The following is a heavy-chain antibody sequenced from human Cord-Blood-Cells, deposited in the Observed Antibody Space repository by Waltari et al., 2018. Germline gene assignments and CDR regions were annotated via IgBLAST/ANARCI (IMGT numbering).Heavy chain of an antibody. Sequence: QVQLQESGPGLVKPSETLSLTCAVSGYSISSGYSWGRIRQPQGKGLEWIGSIYHSGSTYYNPSLKSRVTISVDTSKNQFSLKLSSVTAADTAVYYCAREGERGWFDPWGQGTLVTVSS. CDR1: GYSISSGYS. V-gene: IGHV4-38-2*02. J-gene: IGHJ5*02. CDR2: IYHSGST. D-gene: IGHD1-1*01. CDR3: AREGERGWFDP.